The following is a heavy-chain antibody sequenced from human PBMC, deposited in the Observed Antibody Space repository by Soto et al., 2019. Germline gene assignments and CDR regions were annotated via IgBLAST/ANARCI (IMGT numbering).Heavy chain of an antibody. CDR1: GGSISRYY. J-gene: IGHJ6*02. Sequence: QVRLQESGPGLVKPSETLSLTCTVSGGSISRYYWSWIRQPPGKGLEWIGYLYNAGSTTYNPSLKSRVTISVDMSQNQFSLNLNYVTAADTAVYYCARDLWGYCGTDCYPLDVWGQGTTVTVSS. V-gene: IGHV4-59*01. CDR2: LYNAGST. CDR3: ARDLWGYCGTDCYPLDV. D-gene: IGHD2-21*02.